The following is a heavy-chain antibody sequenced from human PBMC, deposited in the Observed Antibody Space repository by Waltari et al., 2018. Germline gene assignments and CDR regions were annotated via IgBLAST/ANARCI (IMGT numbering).Heavy chain of an antibody. Sequence: QVQLVESGGGVVQPGRSLRLSCAASGFTFSSYGMHWVRQAPGQGLEWVAVISYDGSNTYYADSVKGRFTISRDNSKNTLYLQMNSLRAEDTAVYYCAKDPIAADPHYYYYYYMDVWGKGTTVTVSS. CDR3: AKDPIAADPHYYYYYYMDV. D-gene: IGHD6-13*01. CDR2: ISYDGSNT. CDR1: GFTFSSYG. J-gene: IGHJ6*03. V-gene: IGHV3-30*18.